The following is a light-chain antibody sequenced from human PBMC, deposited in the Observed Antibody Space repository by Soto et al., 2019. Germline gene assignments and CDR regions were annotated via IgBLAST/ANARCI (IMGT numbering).Light chain of an antibody. CDR2: DAS. CDR3: QQSYSSPRT. CDR1: QSISSW. V-gene: IGKV1-39*01. J-gene: IGKJ1*01. Sequence: DIQMTQSPSTLSASVGDRVTITCRASQSISSWLAWYQQKPGKAPKLLIYDASSLQRGVPSRFRGSGSGTDFILTISSLQPEDYATYYCQQSYSSPRTFGQGTKVDIK.